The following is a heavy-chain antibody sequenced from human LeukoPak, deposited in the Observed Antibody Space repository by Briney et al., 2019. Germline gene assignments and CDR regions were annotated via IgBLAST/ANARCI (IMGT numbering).Heavy chain of an antibody. Sequence: SETLSLTCAVAGYSISSGYYWGWIRQPPGKGLEGIGSIYRSGSTYYNPSLKSRVTISVDTSKNQSTLKLSSVTAADTAVYYCAKEARYSYGPFFDYWGQGTLVTVSS. J-gene: IGHJ4*02. CDR3: AKEARYSYGPFFDY. V-gene: IGHV4-38-2*01. CDR1: GYSISSGYY. CDR2: IYRSGST. D-gene: IGHD5-18*01.